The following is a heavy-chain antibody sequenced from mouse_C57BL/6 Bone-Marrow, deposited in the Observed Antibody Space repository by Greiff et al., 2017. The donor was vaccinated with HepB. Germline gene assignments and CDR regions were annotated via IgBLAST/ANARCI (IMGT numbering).Heavy chain of an antibody. CDR3: ARGTMITHYFDY. V-gene: IGHV3-6*01. CDR2: ISYDGSN. Sequence: EVKLQESGPGLVKPSQSLSLTCSVTGYSITSGYYWNWIRQFPGNKLEWMGYISYDGSNNYNPSLKNRISITRDTSKNQFFLKLNSVTTEDTATYYGARGTMITHYFDYWGQGTTLTVSS. D-gene: IGHD2-4*01. CDR1: GYSITSGYY. J-gene: IGHJ2*01.